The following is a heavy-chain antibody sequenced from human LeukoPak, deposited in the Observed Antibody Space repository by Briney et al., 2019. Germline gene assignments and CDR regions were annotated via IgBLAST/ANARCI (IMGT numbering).Heavy chain of an antibody. CDR1: GFTFRNYG. CDR3: ARIGYSTSWANFDY. J-gene: IGHJ4*02. V-gene: IGHV3-30*02. Sequence: GGSLRLSCAASGFTFRNYGMHWVRLAPGKGLEWVASIRTDGGEKYHADSVQGRFSISRDNSKNTLYLQMDSLRAEDTALYYCARIGYSTSWANFDYWGQGTLVTVSS. CDR2: IRTDGGEK. D-gene: IGHD6-13*01.